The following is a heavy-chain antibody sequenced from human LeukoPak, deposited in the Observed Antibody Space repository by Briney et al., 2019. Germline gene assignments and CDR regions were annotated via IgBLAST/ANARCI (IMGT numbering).Heavy chain of an antibody. CDR1: GFTFDDYA. D-gene: IGHD3-10*01. CDR2: ISWNSGSI. CDR3: AKDYYYGSGSGTIDY. V-gene: IGHV3-9*01. J-gene: IGHJ4*02. Sequence: PGGSLRLSCAASGFTFDDYAMHWVRQAPGKGLEWVSGISWNSGSIGYADSVKGRFTISRDNAKNSLYLQMNSLRAEDTALYYCAKDYYYGSGSGTIDYWGQGTLVTVSS.